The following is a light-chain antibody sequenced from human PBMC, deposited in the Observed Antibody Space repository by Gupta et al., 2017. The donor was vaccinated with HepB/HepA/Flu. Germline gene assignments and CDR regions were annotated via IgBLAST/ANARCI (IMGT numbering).Light chain of an antibody. CDR2: DVS. Sequence: QSALTQPASVSGSPGQSITISCTGTSSDIGSSNLVAWYQQHPGNAPKLMIYDVSYRPSGVSNRFSGSKSGNTASLTISGLQAEDEDDYYCSSYGSSSTVFGGGTNLTVL. CDR3: SSYGSSSTV. CDR1: SSDIGSSNL. V-gene: IGLV2-23*02. J-gene: IGLJ2*01.